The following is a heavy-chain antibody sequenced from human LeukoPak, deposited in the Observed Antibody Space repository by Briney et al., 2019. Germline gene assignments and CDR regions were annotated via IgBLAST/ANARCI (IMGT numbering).Heavy chain of an antibody. CDR2: IYSSGST. D-gene: IGHD6-13*01. J-gene: IGHJ5*02. CDR1: GGSISSGSYY. V-gene: IGHV4-61*02. Sequence: SETLSLTCTVSGGSISSGSYYWSWIRQPAGKGLEWIGRIYSSGSTNYNPSLKSRVTISVDTSKNQFSLKLNSVTAADTAMYYCARDGEVLSSSWFWFDPWGQGTLVTVSS. CDR3: ARDGEVLSSSWFWFDP.